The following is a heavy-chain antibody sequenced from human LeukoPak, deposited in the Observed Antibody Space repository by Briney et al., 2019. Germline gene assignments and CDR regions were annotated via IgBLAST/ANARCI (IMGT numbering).Heavy chain of an antibody. CDR2: TKQDGSER. CDR1: GFTFSNYW. D-gene: IGHD2-8*01. CDR3: ARASNGGFDY. J-gene: IGHJ4*02. V-gene: IGHV3-7*04. Sequence: GGSLRLSCAASGFTFSNYWMSWVRQAPGKGLEWVANTKQDGSERYYVDSVKGRFTISRDNAKNSLYLQMNSLRVEDTAVYYCARASNGGFDYWGQGTLVTVSS.